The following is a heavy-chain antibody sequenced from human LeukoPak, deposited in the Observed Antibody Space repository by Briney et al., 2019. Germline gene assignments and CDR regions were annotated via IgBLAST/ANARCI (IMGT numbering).Heavy chain of an antibody. CDR2: ISAAGGST. D-gene: IGHD3-10*01. Sequence: GGSLRLSCAAPGFTFSSYAMSWVRQAPGKGLEWVSSISAAGGSTYYADSVKGRFTISRDNSINTLYLQMNSLRAEDTAVYYCAKIALVTGSGNWGQGTLVTVSS. V-gene: IGHV3-23*01. CDR3: AKIALVTGSGN. CDR1: GFTFSSYA. J-gene: IGHJ4*02.